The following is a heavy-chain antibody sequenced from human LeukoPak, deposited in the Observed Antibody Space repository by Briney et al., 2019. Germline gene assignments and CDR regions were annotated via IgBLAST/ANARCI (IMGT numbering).Heavy chain of an antibody. V-gene: IGHV3-30*04. CDR2: ISYDGSNK. D-gene: IGHD3-10*01. CDR1: GFTFSSYA. J-gene: IGHJ6*02. CDR3: ARDRVDGMDV. Sequence: GRSLRLSCAASGFTFSSYAMHWVRQAPGKGLEWVAVISYDGSNKYYADSVKGRFTISRDNSKNTLHLQMNSLRAEDTAVYYCARDRVDGMDVWGQGTTVTVSS.